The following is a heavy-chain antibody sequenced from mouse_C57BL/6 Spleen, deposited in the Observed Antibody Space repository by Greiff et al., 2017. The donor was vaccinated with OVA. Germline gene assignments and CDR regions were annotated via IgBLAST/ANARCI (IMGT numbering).Heavy chain of an antibody. D-gene: IGHD2-10*02. CDR1: GYTFTSYW. CDR3: AVWYVYYAMDY. Sequence: VQLQQPGAELVKPGASVKLSCKASGYTFTSYWMQWVTQRPGQGLEWIGEIDPSDSYTNYNKKFKGKATLTVDTSYSTAYMQLSSLTSEDSAVYYCAVWYVYYAMDYWGQGTSVTVSS. V-gene: IGHV1-50*01. J-gene: IGHJ4*01. CDR2: IDPSDSYT.